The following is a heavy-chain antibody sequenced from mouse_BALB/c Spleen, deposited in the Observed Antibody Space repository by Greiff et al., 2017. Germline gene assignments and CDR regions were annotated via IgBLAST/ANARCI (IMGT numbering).Heavy chain of an antibody. J-gene: IGHJ3*01. Sequence: EVKVVESGGGLVKPGGSLKLSCESNEYEFPSHDMSWVRKTPEKRLELVAAINSDGGSTYYPDTMERRFIISRDNTKKTLYLQMSSLRSEDTALYYCARLHYYYGFAYWGQGTLVTVSA. CDR3: ARLHYYYGFAY. D-gene: IGHD1-1*01. CDR1: EYEFPSHD. CDR2: INSDGGST. V-gene: IGHV5-2*01.